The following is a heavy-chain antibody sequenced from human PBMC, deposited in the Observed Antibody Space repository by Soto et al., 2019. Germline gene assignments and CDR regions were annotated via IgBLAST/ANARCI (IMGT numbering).Heavy chain of an antibody. CDR1: GGSISSGGYY. D-gene: IGHD3-16*02. J-gene: IGHJ4*02. V-gene: IGHV4-31*03. Sequence: QVQLQESGPGLVKPSQTLSLTCTVSGGSISSGGYYWSWIRQHPGKGLEWIGYIYYSGSTYYNPSLKSRVTISVDTSKNQFSLKLCSVTAADTAVYYCARGDYVWGSYRYFDYWGQGTLVTVSS. CDR2: IYYSGST. CDR3: ARGDYVWGSYRYFDY.